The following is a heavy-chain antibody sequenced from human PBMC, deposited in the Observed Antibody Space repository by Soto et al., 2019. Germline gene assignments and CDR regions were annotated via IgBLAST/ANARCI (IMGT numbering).Heavy chain of an antibody. V-gene: IGHV1-2*04. Sequence: QVQLVQSGAEVKKPGASVKVSCKASGYTFTGYYMHWVRQAPGQGLEWMGWINPNSGGTNYAQKFQGWVTMTRDTSISTAYMELGRLRSDDTAVYYCARVGAFFGSGSYYKGYYGMDVWGQGTTVTVSS. CDR3: ARVGAFFGSGSYYKGYYGMDV. CDR1: GYTFTGYY. J-gene: IGHJ6*02. D-gene: IGHD3-10*01. CDR2: INPNSGGT.